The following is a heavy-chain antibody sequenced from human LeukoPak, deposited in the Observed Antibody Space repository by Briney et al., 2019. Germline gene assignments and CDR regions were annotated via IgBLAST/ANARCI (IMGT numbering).Heavy chain of an antibody. CDR1: GVTFSSYA. CDR3: EKNSLRNSDN. D-gene: IGHD4-17*01. CDR2: ISGSGGST. V-gene: IGHV3-23*01. J-gene: IGHJ4*02. Sequence: PGGSLRLSCAASGVTFSSYAMSWGRQAPGKGLEWVSAISGSGGSTYYADSVKGRFTISRDNSKNTLDLQMNSLRVEDTAVYYCEKNSLRNSDNWGQGTLVTVSS.